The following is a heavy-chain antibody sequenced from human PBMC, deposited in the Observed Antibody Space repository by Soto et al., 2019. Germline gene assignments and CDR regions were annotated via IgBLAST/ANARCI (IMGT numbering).Heavy chain of an antibody. V-gene: IGHV4-61*01. J-gene: IGHJ4*02. D-gene: IGHD3-9*01. CDR2: IYYSGST. Sequence: ETLSLTCPVSGGSVSSGSYYWSWIRQPPGKGLEWIGYIYYSGSTNYNPSLKSRVTISVDTSKNQLSLNLSSVTAADTAVYYCARYLLFYSFDYLSQGTLVTVSS. CDR1: GGSVSSGSYY. CDR3: ARYLLFYSFDY.